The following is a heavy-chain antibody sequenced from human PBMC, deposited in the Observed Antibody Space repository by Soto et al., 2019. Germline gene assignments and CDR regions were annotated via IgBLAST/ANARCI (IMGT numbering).Heavy chain of an antibody. D-gene: IGHD2-8*02. CDR1: GGSFSGYY. V-gene: IGHV4-34*01. J-gene: IGHJ4*02. Sequence: QVQLQQWGAGLLKPSETLSLTCAVYGGSFSGYYWTWIRQPPGTGLEWIGEINHSGSTNYNPSLTSRVTISVDTSRHPSSPKLTSVTAAATAVHYCAGHKITGLFDYWGQGTLVTVSS. CDR2: INHSGST. CDR3: AGHKITGLFDY.